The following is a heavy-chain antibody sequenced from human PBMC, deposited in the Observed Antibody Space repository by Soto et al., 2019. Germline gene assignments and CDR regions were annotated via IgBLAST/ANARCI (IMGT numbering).Heavy chain of an antibody. CDR2: IYYSGST. D-gene: IGHD3-3*01. CDR3: ARDPIEWLSHSI. CDR1: GGSISSGGYY. J-gene: IGHJ3*02. V-gene: IGHV4-31*03. Sequence: SETLSLTCTVSGGSISSGGYYWSWIRQHPGKGLEWIGYIYYSGSTYYNPSLKSRVTISVDTSKNQFSLKLSSVTAADTAVYYCARDPIEWLSHSIWGQGTMVTVSS.